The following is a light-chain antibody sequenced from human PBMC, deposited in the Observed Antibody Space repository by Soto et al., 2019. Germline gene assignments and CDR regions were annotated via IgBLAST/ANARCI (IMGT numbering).Light chain of an antibody. J-gene: IGKJ2*03. Sequence: DIQMTQSPSSLSASVGDRVTISCQASRDISHFLNWYQQRPGSAPKLLIYDASSLQTGVPSRFSGGGSVTHFTFTITDLQPEDIATYYCQQYDNFPLSFGQGTKLEIK. V-gene: IGKV1-33*01. CDR1: RDISHF. CDR2: DAS. CDR3: QQYDNFPLS.